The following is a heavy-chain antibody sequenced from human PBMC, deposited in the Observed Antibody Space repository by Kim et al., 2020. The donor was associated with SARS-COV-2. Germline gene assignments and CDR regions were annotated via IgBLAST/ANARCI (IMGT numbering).Heavy chain of an antibody. V-gene: IGHV3-15*01. D-gene: IGHD2-8*01. CDR2: IKKKTDGGRA. Sequence: GGSLRLSCAASGFTFNNVWMSWVRQAPGKGLECVGHIKKKTDGGRADYAAPVKGRFAISRDDSKNTLSLQMDNLKTEDTAGYYCVMSNGVYWGQGTLVTVSS. CDR3: VMSNGVY. CDR1: GFTFNNVW. J-gene: IGHJ4*02.